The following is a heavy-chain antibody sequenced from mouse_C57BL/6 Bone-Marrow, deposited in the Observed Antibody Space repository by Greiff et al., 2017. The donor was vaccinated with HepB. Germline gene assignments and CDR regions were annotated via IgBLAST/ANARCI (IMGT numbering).Heavy chain of an antibody. CDR1: GYTFTSYG. Sequence: VQLQQSGAELVRPGSSVKMSCKTSGYTFTSYGINWVKQRPGQGLEWIGYIYLGNGYTEYNEKFKGKATLTSDTSSSTAYMQLSSLTSEDSAIYFCARGRYYYGNWYFDVWGTGTTVTVSS. J-gene: IGHJ1*03. CDR3: ARGRYYYGNWYFDV. D-gene: IGHD1-1*01. CDR2: IYLGNGYT. V-gene: IGHV1-58*01.